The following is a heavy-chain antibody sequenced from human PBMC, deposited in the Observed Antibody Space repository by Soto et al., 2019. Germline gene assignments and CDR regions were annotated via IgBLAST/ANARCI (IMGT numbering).Heavy chain of an antibody. CDR2: MFSDGTT. V-gene: IGHV3-53*01. CDR3: ARVGPYDSQCYWFGYDRYDHCGHGSSSSDS. CDR1: GCSVRSSQ. Sequence: PRGALRHPWAASGCSVRSSQMSWGRPAPGKGLEWVSSMFSDGTTHYGVSVKGRFTISRDSARNTVYLQMNGLRVDDTAVYYCARVGPYDSQCYWFGYDRYDHCGHGSSSSDS. J-gene: IGHJ5*01. D-gene: IGHD3-10*01.